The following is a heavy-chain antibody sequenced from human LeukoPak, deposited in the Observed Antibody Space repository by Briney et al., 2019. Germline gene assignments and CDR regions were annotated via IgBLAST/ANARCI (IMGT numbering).Heavy chain of an antibody. CDR2: ISGSGGST. CDR1: GFTFSSYA. J-gene: IGHJ3*02. D-gene: IGHD2-15*01. V-gene: IGHV3-23*01. Sequence: PAGGSLRLSCAASGFTFSSYAMGWVRQAPGKGLEWVSAISGSGGSTYYADSVKGRFTISRDNSKNTLYLQMNSLRAEDTAVYYCAKYPGSVATHDAFDIWGQGTMVTVSS. CDR3: AKYPGSVATHDAFDI.